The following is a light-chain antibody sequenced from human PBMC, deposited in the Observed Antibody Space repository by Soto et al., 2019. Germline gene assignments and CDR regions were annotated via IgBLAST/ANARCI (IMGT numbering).Light chain of an antibody. Sequence: QSALTQPASVSGSPGQSIPISCTGTSRDVGSYDLVSWYQQVPNKAPKLMIYDYNKRTSGASNRFSGSKSGNTASLTISGLQAEDEADYYSCSYAGIRTYVFGTGTKLTVL. V-gene: IGLV2-23*01. CDR1: SRDVGSYDL. CDR3: CSYAGIRTYV. J-gene: IGLJ1*01. CDR2: DYN.